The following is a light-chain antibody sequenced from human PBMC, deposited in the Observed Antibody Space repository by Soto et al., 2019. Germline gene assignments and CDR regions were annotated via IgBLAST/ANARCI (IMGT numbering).Light chain of an antibody. CDR2: EVS. V-gene: IGLV2-14*01. Sequence: QSVLTQPASESGSPGQSITVSSTGTSSDVGGYNYVSWYQQHPGKAPKLMIYEVSSRPSGVSNRFSGSKSGNTASLTISGLQAEDEADYYCSPYTSTSTLYVFGSGTKVTVL. CDR1: SSDVGGYNY. CDR3: SPYTSTSTLYV. J-gene: IGLJ1*01.